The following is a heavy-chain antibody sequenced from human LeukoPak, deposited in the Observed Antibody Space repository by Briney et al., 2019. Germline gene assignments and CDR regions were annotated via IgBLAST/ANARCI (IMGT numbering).Heavy chain of an antibody. CDR1: GFTFSDYY. CDR2: ITSSGATI. J-gene: IGHJ4*02. CDR3: ATGGGDYGDYSGY. Sequence: GGSLRLSCAASGFTFSDYYMSWVRQAPGKGLEWLSYITSSGATIYYADSIEGRFTVSRDNSKNSLYVQMNSLRAEDTAVYYCATGGGDYGDYSGYWGQGTLVTVSS. V-gene: IGHV3-11*01. D-gene: IGHD4-17*01.